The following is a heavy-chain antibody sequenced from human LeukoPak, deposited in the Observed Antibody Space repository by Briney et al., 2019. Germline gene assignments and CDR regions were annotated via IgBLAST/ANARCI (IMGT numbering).Heavy chain of an antibody. J-gene: IGHJ4*02. Sequence: ASVKVSCKASGYTFTGYYMHWVRQAPGQGLEWMGWINPNSGGTNYAQKFQGRVTMTRDTSISTTYMELSRLRSDDTAVYYCARGTIFGVVSDYWGQGTLVTVSS. V-gene: IGHV1-2*02. CDR1: GYTFTGYY. D-gene: IGHD3-3*01. CDR3: ARGTIFGVVSDY. CDR2: INPNSGGT.